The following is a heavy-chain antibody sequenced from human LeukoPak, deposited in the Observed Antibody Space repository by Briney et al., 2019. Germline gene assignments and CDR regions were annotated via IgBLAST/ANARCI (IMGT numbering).Heavy chain of an antibody. D-gene: IGHD2-2*01. CDR2: ITWNSGSI. V-gene: IGHV3-9*01. CDR1: GFTFDDYA. CDR3: ARVPGASQLEDTYYFDY. Sequence: GGSLRLSCAASGFTFDDYAMHWVRQAPGKGLEWVSGITWNSGSIGYADSVKGRFTISRDNAKNSLYLQMNSLRAEDTAVYYCARVPGASQLEDTYYFDYWGQGTLVTVSS. J-gene: IGHJ4*02.